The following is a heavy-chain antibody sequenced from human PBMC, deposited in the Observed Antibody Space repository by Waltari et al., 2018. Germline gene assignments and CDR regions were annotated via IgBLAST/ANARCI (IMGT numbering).Heavy chain of an antibody. J-gene: IGHJ4*02. D-gene: IGHD5-12*01. V-gene: IGHV3-33*08. CDR3: ATEESGSSDY. CDR2: IWYDGSDK. CDR1: GFTFSSYG. Sequence: QVQLVESGGGVVQPGRSLRLSCAASGFTFSSYGMHWVRQAPGKGLEWVAVIWYDGSDKYYADSRKGRFTISRDNSKNTLYLQMNSLRAEDTAMYYCATEESGSSDYWGQGTLVTVSS.